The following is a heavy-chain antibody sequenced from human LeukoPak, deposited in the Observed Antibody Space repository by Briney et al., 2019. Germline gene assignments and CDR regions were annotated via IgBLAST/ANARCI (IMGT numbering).Heavy chain of an antibody. J-gene: IGHJ4*02. V-gene: IGHV1-2*04. CDR1: GYTFTGYY. CDR3: ARAGDPLWFGELPRGYFDY. Sequence: ASVKVSCKASGYTFTGYYMHWVRQAPGQGLEWMGWINPNSGGTNYAQKFQGWVTMTRDTSISTAHMELSRLRSDDTAVYYCARAGDPLWFGELPRGYFDYWGQGTLVTVSS. CDR2: INPNSGGT. D-gene: IGHD3-10*01.